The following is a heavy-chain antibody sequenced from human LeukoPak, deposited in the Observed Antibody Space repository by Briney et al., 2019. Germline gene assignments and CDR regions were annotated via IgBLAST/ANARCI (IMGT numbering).Heavy chain of an antibody. CDR2: ISSSSAYI. D-gene: IGHD1-14*01. J-gene: IGHJ4*02. CDR3: AKASTVLKPIDS. CDR1: GFPFNAYS. V-gene: IGHV3-21*04. Sequence: GGSLRLSCAASGFPFNAYSIHWLRQAPGKGLEWVSSISSSSAYIFYADSVKGRFTISRSNADNSLYLQMNSLRAGDTAIYYCAKASTVLKPIDSWGQGTLVTVSS.